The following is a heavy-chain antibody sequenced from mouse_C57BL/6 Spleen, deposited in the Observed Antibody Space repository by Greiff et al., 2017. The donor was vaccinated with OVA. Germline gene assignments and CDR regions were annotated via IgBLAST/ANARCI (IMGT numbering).Heavy chain of an antibody. Sequence: QVHVKQSGAELVRPGASVTLSCKASGYTFTDYEMHWVKQTPVHGLEWIGAIDPETGGTAYNQKFKGKAILTADKSSSTAYMELRSLTSEDSAVYYCTGGNYGAWFAYWGQGTLVTVSA. CDR1: GYTFTDYE. CDR2: IDPETGGT. D-gene: IGHD2-1*01. CDR3: TGGNYGAWFAY. V-gene: IGHV1-15*01. J-gene: IGHJ3*01.